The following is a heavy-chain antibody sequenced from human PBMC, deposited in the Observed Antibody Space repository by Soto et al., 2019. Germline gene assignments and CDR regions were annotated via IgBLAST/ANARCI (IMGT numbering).Heavy chain of an antibody. Sequence: SETLSLTCAVYGGSFSGYYWDWIRQPPGKGLEWIGEIHHSGSTNYNPSLKSRVTISVDKSKNQFSLNLGSVTAADTAVYYCVRGPTSGWNAWGQGTLVTVSS. D-gene: IGHD6-19*01. CDR3: VRGPTSGWNA. CDR2: IHHSGST. CDR1: GGSFSGYY. V-gene: IGHV4-34*01. J-gene: IGHJ5*02.